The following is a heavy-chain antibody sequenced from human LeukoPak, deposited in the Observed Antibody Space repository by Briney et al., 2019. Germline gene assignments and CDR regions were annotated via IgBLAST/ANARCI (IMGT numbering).Heavy chain of an antibody. CDR2: ISSNGGST. CDR3: ARVGDFSVAAFDI. V-gene: IGHV3-64*01. Sequence: PGGSLRLSCTASGFIFSSYSMHWVRQAPGKGLEFVSAISSNGGSTYYANSVKGRFTISRDTSKNTLYLQMGSLRTEGMAVYYCARVGDFSVAAFDIWGQGTMVTVSS. D-gene: IGHD3-16*01. J-gene: IGHJ3*02. CDR1: GFIFSSYS.